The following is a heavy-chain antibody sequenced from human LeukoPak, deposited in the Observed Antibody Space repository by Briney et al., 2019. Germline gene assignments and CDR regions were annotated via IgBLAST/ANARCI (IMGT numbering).Heavy chain of an antibody. J-gene: IGHJ4*02. CDR2: IYYAGST. V-gene: IGHV4-59*01. CDR3: ARVYQSAEYYFDY. CDR1: GGSIDSYY. Sequence: SETLSLTCTVSGGSIDSYYWSWIRQPPGKGLEWIGYIYYAGSTEYHPSLKSRVTISLDTSKNQFPLKLTSVTAADTAVYYCARVYQSAEYYFDYWGQGNLVSVSS. D-gene: IGHD2-2*01.